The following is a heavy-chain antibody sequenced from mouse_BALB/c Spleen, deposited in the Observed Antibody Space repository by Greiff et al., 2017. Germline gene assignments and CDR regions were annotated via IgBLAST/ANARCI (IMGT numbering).Heavy chain of an antibody. CDR2: IDPSDSET. D-gene: IGHD1-1*01. CDR1: GYSFTSYW. J-gene: IGHJ4*01. Sequence: QVQLKESGPQLVRPGASVKISCKASGYSFTSYWMHWVKQRPGQGLEWIGMIDPSDSETRLNQKFKDKATLTVDKSSSTAYMQLSSPTSEDSAVYYCARRDYGGAMDYWGQGTSVTVSS. CDR3: ARRDYGGAMDY. V-gene: IGHV1S126*01.